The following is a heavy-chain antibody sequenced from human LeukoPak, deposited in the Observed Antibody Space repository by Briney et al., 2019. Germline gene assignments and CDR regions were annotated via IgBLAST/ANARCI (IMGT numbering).Heavy chain of an antibody. CDR1: GFTFSSFG. D-gene: IGHD2-15*01. CDR3: ARERCGGGSCYNFEY. CDR2: VSYDGNST. Sequence: GGSLRLSCAASGFTFSSFGMHWVRQSPDKGLESVAVVSYDGNSTFYAESVRGRFTISRDSSTSTMYLQMNSLRPEDTAVYYCARERCGGGSCYNFEYWGQGTLVTVSS. V-gene: IGHV3-30*03. J-gene: IGHJ4*02.